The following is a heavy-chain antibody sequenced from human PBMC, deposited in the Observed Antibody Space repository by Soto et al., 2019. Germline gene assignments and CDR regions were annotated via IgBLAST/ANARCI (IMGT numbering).Heavy chain of an antibody. CDR3: AKDAITMVRGVISYYGMDV. CDR2: ISWNSGSI. CDR1: GFTFDDYA. V-gene: IGHV3-9*01. Sequence: EVQLVESGGGLVQPGRSLRLSCAASGFTFDDYAMHWVRQAPGKGLEWVSGISWNSGSIGYADSVKGRFTISRDNANNSLYLQMNSLRAEDTALYYCAKDAITMVRGVISYYGMDVWGQGTTVTFSS. D-gene: IGHD3-10*01. J-gene: IGHJ6*02.